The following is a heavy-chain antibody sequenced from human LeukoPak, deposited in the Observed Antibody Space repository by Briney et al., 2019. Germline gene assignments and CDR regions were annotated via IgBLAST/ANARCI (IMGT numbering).Heavy chain of an antibody. J-gene: IGHJ4*02. CDR3: ARHCSAGSCYSAVDC. Sequence: PSETLSLTCTVSGGSISSGSYYWDWIRQPPGKGLERIGHIYYNGYTYYNPSLKSRVTISVDTSKNQFSLKLSSVTAADTAVYYCARHCSAGSCYSAVDCWGQGTLVTVSS. V-gene: IGHV4-39*01. CDR1: GGSISSGSYY. D-gene: IGHD2-15*01. CDR2: IYYNGYT.